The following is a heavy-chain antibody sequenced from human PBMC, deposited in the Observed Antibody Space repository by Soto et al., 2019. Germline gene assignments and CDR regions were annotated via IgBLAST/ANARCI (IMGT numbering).Heavy chain of an antibody. D-gene: IGHD1-26*01. CDR1: GHTFSSYW. CDR2: IDPSNPFT. V-gene: IGHV5-10-1*01. Sequence: GESLKISCKASGHTFSSYWITWARQMPGKGLEWMGRIDPSNPFTDYNPSFEGHVILSVDLSVSTAYLHWSGLKASDTAMYYCARHRKAVGYYYGMDVWGQGTTVTVSS. CDR3: ARHRKAVGYYYGMDV. J-gene: IGHJ6*02.